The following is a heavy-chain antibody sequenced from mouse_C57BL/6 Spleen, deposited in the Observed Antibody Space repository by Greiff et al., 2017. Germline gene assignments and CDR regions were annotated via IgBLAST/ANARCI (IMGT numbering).Heavy chain of an antibody. D-gene: IGHD1-1*01. J-gene: IGHJ4*01. CDR3: ARMGYYGTSFYAMDY. CDR2: INPNYGTT. CDR1: GYSFTDYN. V-gene: IGHV1-39*01. Sequence: EVQLQQSGPELVKPGASVKISCKASGYSFTDYNMNWVKQSNGKSLERIGVINPNYGTTSYNQKFKGKATLTVDQSSSTAYMQLNSLTSEDSAVYYCARMGYYGTSFYAMDYWGQGTSVTVSS.